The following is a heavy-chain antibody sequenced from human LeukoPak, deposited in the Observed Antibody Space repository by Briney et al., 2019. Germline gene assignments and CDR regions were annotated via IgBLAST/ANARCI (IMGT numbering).Heavy chain of an antibody. J-gene: IGHJ6*02. CDR2: IKQDGSEK. Sequence: TGGSQRPSCAASGFTFSSYWMSWVRQAPGKGLEWVANIKQDGSEKYYVDSVKGRFTISRDNAKNSLYLQMNSLRAEDTAVYYCARAGATIFGVVIHYYYYGMDVWGQGTTVTVSS. CDR3: ARAGATIFGVVIHYYYYGMDV. CDR1: GFTFSSYW. V-gene: IGHV3-7*03. D-gene: IGHD3-3*01.